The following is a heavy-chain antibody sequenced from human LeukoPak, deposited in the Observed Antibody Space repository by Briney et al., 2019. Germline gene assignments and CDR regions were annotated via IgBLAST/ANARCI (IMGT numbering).Heavy chain of an antibody. D-gene: IGHD5-18*01. CDR1: GFTFSSYA. J-gene: IGHJ4*02. V-gene: IGHV3-23*01. CDR2: ISGSGGST. CDR3: AKVDTAMGLPFDY. Sequence: PGGSLRLSCAASGFTFSSYAMSWVRQAPGKGLEWVSAISGSGGSTYYADPVKGRFTISRDNSKNTLYLQMNSLRAEDTAVYYCAKVDTAMGLPFDYWGQGTLVTVSS.